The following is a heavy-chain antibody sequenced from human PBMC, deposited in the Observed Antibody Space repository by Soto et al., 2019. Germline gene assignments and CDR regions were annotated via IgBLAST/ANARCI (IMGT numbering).Heavy chain of an antibody. CDR1: GFAFSSYG. D-gene: IGHD5-18*01. CDR2: ISYDGSLQ. CDR3: VSDRGYGHASVPYA. Sequence: QAQLVESGGGVVQPGRSLRLSCAASGFAFSSYGMHWVRQAPGTGLAWVAVISYDGSLQHYADSVQGRFTISRDNSKNMVLLQMSSLRAEDTAVYYCVSDRGYGHASVPYAWGQGTLVSVSS. V-gene: IGHV3-30*03. J-gene: IGHJ5*02.